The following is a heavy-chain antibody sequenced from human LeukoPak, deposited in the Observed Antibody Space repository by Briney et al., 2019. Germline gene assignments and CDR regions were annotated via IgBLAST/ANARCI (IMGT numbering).Heavy chain of an antibody. Sequence: GGSLRLSCVASGFTFSSYWMSWVRQPPGKGLEWVANINQDGSEKNYVDSVKGRFTISRDNAKNSLYLQMNSLRAEDTAVYYCARGYGMERRRPFDYWGQGTLVTVSS. CDR1: GFTFSSYW. CDR3: ARGYGMERRRPFDY. J-gene: IGHJ4*02. CDR2: INQDGSEK. V-gene: IGHV3-7*01. D-gene: IGHD1-1*01.